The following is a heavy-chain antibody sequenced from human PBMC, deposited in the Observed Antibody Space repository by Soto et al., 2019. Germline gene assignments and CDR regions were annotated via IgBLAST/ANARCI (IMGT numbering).Heavy chain of an antibody. V-gene: IGHV4-31*03. Sequence: QVQLQESGPGLVKPSQTLSLTCNVSGGSISSCGYFWGWIRQHPGKGLEWMGHIYYRGRTYSNPSLKSRLLIAVDTYKNQISLMLTSVTAADTAVYYCARFAKEENPKVGSWYYFDFWGQGILVTVSS. D-gene: IGHD6-13*01. CDR1: GGSISSCGYF. J-gene: IGHJ4*02. CDR2: IYYRGRT. CDR3: ARFAKEENPKVGSWYYFDF.